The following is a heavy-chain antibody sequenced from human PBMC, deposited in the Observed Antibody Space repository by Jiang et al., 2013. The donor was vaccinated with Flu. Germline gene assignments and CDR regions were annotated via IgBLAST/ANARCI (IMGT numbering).Heavy chain of an antibody. Sequence: SVKVSCKASGGTFSSYVINWVRQAPGQGLEWMGGIIPIFGTANYAQKFQGRVTITADESTSTVYMELRSLRSEDTAVYYCARCPEYIVVESDRPQGWFDPWGQGTLVTVSS. D-gene: IGHD2-2*01. CDR2: IIPIFGTA. V-gene: IGHV1-69*01. CDR1: GGTFSSYV. J-gene: IGHJ5*02. CDR3: ARCPEYIVVESDRPQGWFDP.